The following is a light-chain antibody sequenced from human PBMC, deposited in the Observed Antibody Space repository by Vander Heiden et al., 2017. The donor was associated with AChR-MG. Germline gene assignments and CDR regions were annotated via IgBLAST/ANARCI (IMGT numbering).Light chain of an antibody. CDR1: SSNIGSTY. V-gene: IGLV1-47*01. CDR3: AAWDDSLSVVV. CDR2: RNY. Sequence: QSVLPQPPSPSGTPGQRFTISCSGSSSNIGSTYVYCNQHLPRTAPNLLIYRNYQRPSGVPDRFSGSKSGTSASLAISGLRSDDEADYYCAAWDDSLSVVVFGGGTKLTVL. J-gene: IGLJ2*01.